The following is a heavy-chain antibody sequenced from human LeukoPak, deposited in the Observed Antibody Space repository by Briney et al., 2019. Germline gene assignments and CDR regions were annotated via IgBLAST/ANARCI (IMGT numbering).Heavy chain of an antibody. V-gene: IGHV1-2*02. CDR1: GYTFTGYY. CDR3: ARVVGGRYCSSTSCFNWFDP. Sequence: VASVKVSCKASGYTFTGYYMHWVRQAPGQGLEWMGWINPNSGGTNYAQKFQGRVTMTRDTSISTAYMELSRLRSDDTAVYYCARVVGGRYCSSTSCFNWFDPWGQGTLVTVSS. D-gene: IGHD2-2*01. CDR2: INPNSGGT. J-gene: IGHJ5*02.